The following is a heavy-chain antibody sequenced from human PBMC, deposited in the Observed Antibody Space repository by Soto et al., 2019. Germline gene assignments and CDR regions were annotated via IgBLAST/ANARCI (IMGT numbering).Heavy chain of an antibody. Sequence: GGSLRLSCAASGFTFSSYGMHWVRQAPGKGLEWVAVIWYDGSNKYYADSVKGRFTISRDNSKNTLYLQMNSLRADDTAVYYCARDPLEDLVAPYYLDYWGQGTLVTVSS. V-gene: IGHV3-33*01. CDR3: ARDPLEDLVAPYYLDY. CDR1: GFTFSSYG. D-gene: IGHD5-12*01. J-gene: IGHJ4*02. CDR2: IWYDGSNK.